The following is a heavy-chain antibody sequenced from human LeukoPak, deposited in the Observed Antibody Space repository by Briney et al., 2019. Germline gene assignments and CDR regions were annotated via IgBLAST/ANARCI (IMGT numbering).Heavy chain of an antibody. D-gene: IGHD2-21*01. CDR2: IRSKAYGGTT. CDR1: GFTFGDYA. CDR3: TRDELWAVNFDY. V-gene: IGHV3-49*04. J-gene: IGHJ4*02. Sequence: GRSLRLSCTASGFTFGDYAMSWVRQAPGKGLEWVGFIRSKAYGGTTEYAASVKGRFTISRDDSKSIAYLQMNSLKTEDTAVYYCTRDELWAVNFDYWGQGTLVTASS.